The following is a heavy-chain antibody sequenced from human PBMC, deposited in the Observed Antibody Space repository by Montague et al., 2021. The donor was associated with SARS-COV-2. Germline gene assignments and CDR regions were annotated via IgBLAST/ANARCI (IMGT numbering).Heavy chain of an antibody. CDR3: VRDPGMNGLDI. J-gene: IGHJ3*02. CDR1: GFSFSSFS. CDR2: VSTDVNEK. V-gene: IGHV3-30*04. Sequence: SLRLSCAASGFSFSSFSMHWVRQAPGKGLESLAVVSTDVNEKYYSGSVRGRFTISRDNSNNTVSLQVNSLRVEDTAVYYCVRDPGMNGLDIWGQGTRVTVSS. D-gene: IGHD2-8*01.